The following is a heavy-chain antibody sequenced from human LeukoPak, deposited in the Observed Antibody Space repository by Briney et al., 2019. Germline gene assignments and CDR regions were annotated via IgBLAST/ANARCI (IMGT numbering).Heavy chain of an antibody. CDR1: GYTFTSYD. D-gene: IGHD2-21*01. CDR2: INPNSGNT. J-gene: IGHJ3*02. V-gene: IGHV1-2*02. Sequence: GASVKVSCKASGYTFTSYDINWVRQAPGQGLEWMGWINPNSGNTNNAQKFQGRVTMTRDTSIYTAYMELSRLRSDDTAVYYCARTYCGGDCYLNDAFDIWGQGTMVTVSS. CDR3: ARTYCGGDCYLNDAFDI.